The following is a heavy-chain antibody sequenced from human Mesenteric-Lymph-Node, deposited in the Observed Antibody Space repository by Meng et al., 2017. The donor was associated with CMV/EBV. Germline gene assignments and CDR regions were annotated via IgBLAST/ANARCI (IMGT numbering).Heavy chain of an antibody. Sequence: GESLKISCAASGFTFSSYWMHWVRQAPGKGLVWVSAISGSGGSTYYADSVKGRFTISRDNSKNTLYLQMNSLRAEDTAVYYCAKAGKDIVLMVYAIRNWFDPWGQGTLVTVSS. V-gene: IGHV3-23*01. J-gene: IGHJ5*02. CDR1: GFTFSSYW. D-gene: IGHD2-8*01. CDR2: ISGSGGST. CDR3: AKAGKDIVLMVYAIRNWFDP.